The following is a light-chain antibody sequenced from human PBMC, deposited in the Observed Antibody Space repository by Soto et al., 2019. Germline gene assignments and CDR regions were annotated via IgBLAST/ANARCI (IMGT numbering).Light chain of an antibody. V-gene: IGKV1-5*01. Sequence: DIQLTQFPSTLSASVGDIVTITFRASRTISNWLVFYQQKPGKAPKLLIYDASSLQSGVPSRFSGSGSGTEFTLTISSLQPDDFATYYCQQYNSYYWTFGQGTKVDI. CDR3: QQYNSYYWT. CDR2: DAS. CDR1: RTISNW. J-gene: IGKJ1*01.